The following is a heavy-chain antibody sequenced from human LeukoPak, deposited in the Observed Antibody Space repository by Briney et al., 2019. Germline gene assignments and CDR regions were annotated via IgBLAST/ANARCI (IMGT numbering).Heavy chain of an antibody. CDR1: GDSVSSNSAA. D-gene: IGHD5-18*01. V-gene: IGHV6-1*01. Sequence: SQTLSLTCAISGDSVSSNSAAWNWIRQSPSRGLEWLGRTYYRSKWYNDYAVSVKSRITINPDTSKNQFSLQLNSVTPEDTAVYYCARAFRWDTQDYYYYYYMDVWGKGTTVTVSS. CDR3: ARAFRWDTQDYYYYYYMDV. CDR2: TYYRSKWYN. J-gene: IGHJ6*03.